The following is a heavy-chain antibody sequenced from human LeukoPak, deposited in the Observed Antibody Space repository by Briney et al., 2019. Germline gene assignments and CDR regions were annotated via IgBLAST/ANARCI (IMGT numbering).Heavy chain of an antibody. CDR1: GLTVSSNY. J-gene: IGHJ3*02. Sequence: GGSLRLSCAASGLTVSSNYMSWVRQAPGKGLEWVSVIYSGGSTYYADSVKGRFTISRDNSKNTLYLQMNSRRAEDTAVYYCARWRLRSGDAFDIWGQGTMVTVSS. CDR3: ARWRLRSGDAFDI. CDR2: IYSGGST. D-gene: IGHD3-10*01. V-gene: IGHV3-53*01.